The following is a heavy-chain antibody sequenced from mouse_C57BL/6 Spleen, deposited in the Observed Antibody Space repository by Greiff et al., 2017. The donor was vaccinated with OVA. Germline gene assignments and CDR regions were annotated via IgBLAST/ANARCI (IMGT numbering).Heavy chain of an antibody. V-gene: IGHV1-64*01. CDR1: GYTFTSYW. CDR3: ARVRGLTAQATSYFDY. CDR2: IHPNSGST. D-gene: IGHD3-2*02. Sequence: QVQLQQPGAELVKPGASVKLSCKASGYTFTSYWMHWVKQRPGQGLEWIGMIHPNSGSTNYNEKFKSKATLTVDKSSSTAYMQLSSLTSEDSAVYYCARVRGLTAQATSYFDYWGQGTTLTVSS. J-gene: IGHJ2*01.